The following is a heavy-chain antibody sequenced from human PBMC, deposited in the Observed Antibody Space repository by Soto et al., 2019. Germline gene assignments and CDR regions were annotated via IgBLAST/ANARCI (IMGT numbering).Heavy chain of an antibody. CDR3: ATGPVVVVAATHWFDP. J-gene: IGHJ5*02. CDR2: FDPEDGET. Sequence: ASVKVSCKVSGYTLTELSMHWVRQAPGKGLEWMGGFDPEDGETIYAQKFQGRVTMTEDTSTDTAYMELSSLRSEDTAVYYCATGPVVVVAATHWFDPWGQGTLVTVSS. CDR1: GYTLTELS. D-gene: IGHD2-15*01. V-gene: IGHV1-24*01.